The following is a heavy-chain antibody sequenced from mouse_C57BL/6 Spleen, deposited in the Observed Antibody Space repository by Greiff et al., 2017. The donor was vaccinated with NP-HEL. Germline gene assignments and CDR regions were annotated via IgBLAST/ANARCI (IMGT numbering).Heavy chain of an antibody. D-gene: IGHD1-1*01. V-gene: IGHV1-82*01. J-gene: IGHJ1*03. Sequence: VQLQQSGPELVKPGASVKISCKASGYAFSSSWMNWVKQRPGKGLEWIGRIYPGDGVTNYNGKFKGKATLTADKSSSTAYMQLSSLTSEDSAVYFCARSYYGSSPYWYFDVWGTGTTVTVSS. CDR2: IYPGDGVT. CDR1: GYAFSSSW. CDR3: ARSYYGSSPYWYFDV.